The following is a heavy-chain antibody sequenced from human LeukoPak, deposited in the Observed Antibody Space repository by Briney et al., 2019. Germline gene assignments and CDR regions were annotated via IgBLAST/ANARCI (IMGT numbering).Heavy chain of an antibody. V-gene: IGHV4-59*01. CDR2: TSYRGGT. Sequence: PSETLSVTCTVSGVSTTNYYWHWIRQPPGKELEWIAFTSYRGGTKYNPSLKSRATISVDTSENQVSLRVTSMTAADTAVYYCARDSLDYGGWFDTWGQGILVTVSS. CDR3: ARDSLDYGGWFDT. J-gene: IGHJ5*02. CDR1: GVSTTNYY. D-gene: IGHD4-23*01.